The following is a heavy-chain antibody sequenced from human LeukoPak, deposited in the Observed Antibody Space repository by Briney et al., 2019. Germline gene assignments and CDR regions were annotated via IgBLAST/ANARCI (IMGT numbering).Heavy chain of an antibody. CDR3: ARDRGYYYYMDV. Sequence: SETLSLTCTVSGGSISSSSYYWGWIRQPPGKGLEWIGSIYYSGSTYYNPSLKSRVTISVDTSKNQFSLKLSSVTAADTAVYYCARDRGYYYYMDVWGKGTTVTVSS. J-gene: IGHJ6*03. V-gene: IGHV4-39*07. CDR2: IYYSGST. CDR1: GGSISSSSYY.